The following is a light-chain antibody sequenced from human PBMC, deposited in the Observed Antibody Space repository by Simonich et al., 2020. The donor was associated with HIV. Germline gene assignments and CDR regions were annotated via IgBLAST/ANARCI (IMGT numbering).Light chain of an antibody. J-gene: IGKJ2*01. CDR3: QQYYSTPMYT. CDR2: WAS. V-gene: IGKV4-1*01. Sequence: DIVMTQSPDSLAVSVGERATINCKSSQSVLNNSTNKRLVAWYQQKPGQSPKLLIYWASIREAGVPDRFSGSGSGTAFTLTISSLQAEDVAVYYCQQYYSTPMYTFGQGTKLEIK. CDR1: QSVLNNSTNKRL.